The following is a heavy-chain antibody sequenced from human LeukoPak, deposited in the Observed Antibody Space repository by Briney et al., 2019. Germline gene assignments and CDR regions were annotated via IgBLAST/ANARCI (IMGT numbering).Heavy chain of an antibody. CDR3: AREIVGAIKSYFDY. Sequence: GGSLRLSCAASGFTFSTYAMSWVRQAPGRGLEWVSVSGDNTYYADSVKGRFTISRDNSKNTLYLQMNSLRAEDTAVYYCAREIVGAIKSYFDYWGQGTLVTASS. D-gene: IGHD1-26*01. CDR2: SGDNT. CDR1: GFTFSTYA. J-gene: IGHJ4*02. V-gene: IGHV3-23*01.